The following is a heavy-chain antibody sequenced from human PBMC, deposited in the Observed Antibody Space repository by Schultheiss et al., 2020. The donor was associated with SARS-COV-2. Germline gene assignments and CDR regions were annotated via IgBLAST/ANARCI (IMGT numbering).Heavy chain of an antibody. Sequence: ASVKVSCKASGYTFTSYYMHWVRQAPGQGPEWMGWINCNSGATQYAPKFQGWVTMTRDTSISTAYMEMTRLTFDDTAVYYCARVGQTGTNPFGFDYWGQGTLVTVSS. CDR1: GYTFTSYY. CDR2: INCNSGAT. V-gene: IGHV1-2*04. CDR3: ARVGQTGTNPFGFDY. J-gene: IGHJ4*02. D-gene: IGHD1-7*01.